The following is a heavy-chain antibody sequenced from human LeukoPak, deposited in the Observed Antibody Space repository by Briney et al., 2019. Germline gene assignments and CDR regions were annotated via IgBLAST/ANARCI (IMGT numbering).Heavy chain of an antibody. Sequence: PSETLSLTRTVSGGSISSSSYYWGWIRQPPGKGLEWIGSIYYSGSTYYNPSLKSRVTISVDTSKNQFSLKLSSVTAADTAVYYCARGQPFLYDSSGYYCDYWGQGTLVTVSS. CDR1: GGSISSSSYY. J-gene: IGHJ4*02. CDR2: IYYSGST. V-gene: IGHV4-39*01. CDR3: ARGQPFLYDSSGYYCDY. D-gene: IGHD3-22*01.